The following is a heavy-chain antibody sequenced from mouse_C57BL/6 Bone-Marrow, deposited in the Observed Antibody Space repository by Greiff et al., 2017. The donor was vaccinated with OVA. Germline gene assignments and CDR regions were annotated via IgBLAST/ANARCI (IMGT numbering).Heavy chain of an antibody. J-gene: IGHJ4*01. CDR3: ARKVGSNHPYYAMDY. V-gene: IGHV2-2*01. Sequence: VQGVESGPGLVQPSQSLSITCTVSGFSLTSYGVHWVRQSPGKGLEWLGVIWSGGSTDYNAAFISRLSISKDNSKSQVFFKMNSLQADDTAIYYCARKVGSNHPYYAMDYWGQGTSVTVSS. CDR1: GFSLTSYG. D-gene: IGHD2-5*01. CDR2: IWSGGST.